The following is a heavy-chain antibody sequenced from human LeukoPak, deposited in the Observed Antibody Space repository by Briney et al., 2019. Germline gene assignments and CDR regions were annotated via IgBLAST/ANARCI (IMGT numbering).Heavy chain of an antibody. CDR1: GGSISSYY. J-gene: IGHJ6*02. Sequence: SETLSLTCTVFGGSISSYYWSWIRQPAGKGLEWIGRIYTIGSTNYNPSLKSRVTMSVDTSKNQFSLKLSSVTAADTAVYYCAREQQWLVLDYYGMDVWGQGTTVTVSS. CDR3: AREQQWLVLDYYGMDV. D-gene: IGHD6-19*01. V-gene: IGHV4-4*07. CDR2: IYTIGST.